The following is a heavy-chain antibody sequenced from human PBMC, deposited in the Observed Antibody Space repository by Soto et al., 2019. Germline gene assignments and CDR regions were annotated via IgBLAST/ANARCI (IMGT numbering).Heavy chain of an antibody. J-gene: IGHJ3*02. V-gene: IGHV1-69*13. D-gene: IGHD5-12*01. CDR3: ARDPVEMATIGMLAFDI. CDR2: IIPIFATA. Sequence: ASVKVSCKASGGTFGTYAISWVRQAPGQGLEWMGGIIPIFATANYAQKFQGRVTITADESTSTAYMELSSLRSEDTAVYYCARDPVEMATIGMLAFDIWGKGTLVTVSS. CDR1: GGTFGTYA.